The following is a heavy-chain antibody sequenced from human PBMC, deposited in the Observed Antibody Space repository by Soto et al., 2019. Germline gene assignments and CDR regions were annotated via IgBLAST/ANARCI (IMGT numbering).Heavy chain of an antibody. Sequence: GGSLRLSCAASGFTFSSYAMSWVRQAPGKGLEWVSAISGSGGSTYYADSVKGRFTISRDNSKNTLYLQMNSLRAEDTAVYYCAKVGSAFSSSWAPFDYWGQGTLVTVSS. D-gene: IGHD6-13*01. CDR1: GFTFSSYA. V-gene: IGHV3-23*01. CDR3: AKVGSAFSSSWAPFDY. CDR2: ISGSGGST. J-gene: IGHJ4*02.